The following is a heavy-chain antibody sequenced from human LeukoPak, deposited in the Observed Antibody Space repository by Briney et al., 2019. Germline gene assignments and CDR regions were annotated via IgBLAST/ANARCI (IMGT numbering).Heavy chain of an antibody. D-gene: IGHD5-24*01. V-gene: IGHV1-69*13. CDR1: GGTFSSYA. CDR2: IIPIFGTA. CDR3: ARGNRRDGYNSLFDY. J-gene: IGHJ4*02. Sequence: PVKVSCKASGGTFSSYAISWVRQAPGQGLEWMGGIIPIFGTANYAQKFQGRVTITADEPTSTAYMELSSLRSEDTAVYYCARGNRRDGYNSLFDYWGQGTLVTVSS.